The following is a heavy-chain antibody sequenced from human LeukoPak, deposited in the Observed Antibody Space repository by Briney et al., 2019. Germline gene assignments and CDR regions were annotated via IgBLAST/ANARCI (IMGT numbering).Heavy chain of an antibody. CDR1: VELFSGYY. D-gene: IGHD6-13*01. CDR3: ARSRAVAGSYHFDL. Sequence: SDTLSLIYAFYVELFSGYYWRWIRDPPRKGLECSGEINHSGSTNYNPSLQSRVTISVDKSKKQFSLKLSSVTAADTAVYYWARSRAVAGSYHFDLWGQGTLVTVSS. V-gene: IGHV4-34*01. J-gene: IGHJ4*02. CDR2: INHSGST.